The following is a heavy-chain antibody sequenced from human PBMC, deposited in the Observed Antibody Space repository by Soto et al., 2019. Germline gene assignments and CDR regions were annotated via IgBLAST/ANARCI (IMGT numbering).Heavy chain of an antibody. Sequence: GGSLRLSCAASGFTFSSYGMHWVRQAPGKGLEWVAVISYDGSNKYYADSVKGRFTISRDNSKNTLYLQMNSLRAEDTAVYYCAKGGPFCTNGVCYRDYFDYWGQGTLVTVSS. D-gene: IGHD2-8*01. CDR3: AKGGPFCTNGVCYRDYFDY. J-gene: IGHJ4*02. V-gene: IGHV3-30*18. CDR2: ISYDGSNK. CDR1: GFTFSSYG.